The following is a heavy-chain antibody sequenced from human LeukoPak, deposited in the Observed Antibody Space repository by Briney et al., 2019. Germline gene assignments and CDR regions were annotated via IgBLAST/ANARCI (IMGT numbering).Heavy chain of an antibody. J-gene: IGHJ3*02. D-gene: IGHD5-18*01. Sequence: GGSLRLSYAASGFTFSSYGMSWVRQAPGKGLEWVSSISGSGGTTYYADSAKGRFTISRDNSKNTLYLQMNSLRADDTAVYSCAKDPPTVMANAFHIWGQGTMVTVS. CDR3: AKDPPTVMANAFHI. CDR2: ISGSGGTT. V-gene: IGHV3-23*01. CDR1: GFTFSSYG.